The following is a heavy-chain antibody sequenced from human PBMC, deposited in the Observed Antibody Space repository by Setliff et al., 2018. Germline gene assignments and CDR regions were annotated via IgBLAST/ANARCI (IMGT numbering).Heavy chain of an antibody. V-gene: IGHV5-51*01. CDR2: IDPADSDT. CDR3: ARRGWGSSSGDCYSPKGCYYYYMDV. Sequence: GESLKISCKAAGYSFTKYWIGWVRQMPGKGLEWMGIIDPADSDTTYSPSFQGQVTISADKSIGTAYLQWSSLKASNTAIYYCARRGWGSSSGDCYSPKGCYYYYMDVWGKGTTVTVSS. CDR1: GYSFTKYW. J-gene: IGHJ6*03. D-gene: IGHD2-21*02.